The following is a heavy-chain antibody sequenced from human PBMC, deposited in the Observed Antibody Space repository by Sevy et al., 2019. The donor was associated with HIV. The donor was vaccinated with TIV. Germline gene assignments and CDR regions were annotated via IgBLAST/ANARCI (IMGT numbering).Heavy chain of an antibody. CDR1: GYTFTRYG. J-gene: IGHJ4*02. CDR3: ARRGRSSCWLADY. CDR2: ISADNGNT. D-gene: IGHD2-15*01. V-gene: IGHV1-18*01. Sequence: ASVKVSCKASGYTFTRYGISWVRQAPGQGLEWMGWISADNGNTNYAQTLQCRVTMTTDTPTSTADMELRSLRSDDTAGYYCARRGRSSCWLADYWGQGTLVTVSS.